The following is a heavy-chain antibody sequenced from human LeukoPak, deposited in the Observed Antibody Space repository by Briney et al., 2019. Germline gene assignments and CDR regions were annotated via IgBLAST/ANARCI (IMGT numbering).Heavy chain of an antibody. CDR1: DYSISSGYGYY. J-gene: IGHJ4*02. CDR3: ARGGSYWDY. Sequence: SETLSLTCSVSDYSISSGYGYYWGWIRQPPGKGLEWIGYIYYSGSTNYNPSLKSRVTISVDMSKNQFSLKLNSVTAADTAVYYCARGGSYWDYWGQGTLVTVSS. CDR2: IYYSGST. D-gene: IGHD1-26*01. V-gene: IGHV4-61*08.